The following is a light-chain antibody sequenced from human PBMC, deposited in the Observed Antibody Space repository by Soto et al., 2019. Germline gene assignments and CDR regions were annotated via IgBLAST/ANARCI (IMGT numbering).Light chain of an antibody. V-gene: IGKV3-11*01. CDR1: QSVSSY. CDR2: DAS. J-gene: IGKJ1*01. CDR3: QQRSSWPIT. Sequence: EIVLTQSPGTLSLSPGERATLSCRASQSVSSYLAWHQQKPGQAPRLLIYDASNRATGIPARFSGSGSGTDFTLTISSLEPEDFAVYYCQQRSSWPITFGQGTKVDIK.